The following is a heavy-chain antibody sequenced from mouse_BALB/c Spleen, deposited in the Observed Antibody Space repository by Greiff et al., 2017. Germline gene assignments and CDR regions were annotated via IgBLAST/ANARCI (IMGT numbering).Heavy chain of an antibody. Sequence: EVKLVESGPGLVKPSQSLSLTCTVTGYSITSDYAWNWIRQFPGNKLEWMGYISYSGSTSYNPSLKSRISITRDTSKNQFFLQLNSVTTEDTATYYCARGGNYNYWYFDVWGAGTTVTVSS. D-gene: IGHD2-1*01. J-gene: IGHJ1*01. CDR2: ISYSGST. CDR1: GYSITSDYA. V-gene: IGHV3-2*02. CDR3: ARGGNYNYWYFDV.